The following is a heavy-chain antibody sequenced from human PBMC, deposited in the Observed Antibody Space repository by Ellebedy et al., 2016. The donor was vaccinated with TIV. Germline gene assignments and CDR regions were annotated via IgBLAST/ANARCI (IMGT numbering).Heavy chain of an antibody. V-gene: IGHV3-7*04. CDR1: GFTFSTYW. CDR3: ARESSSGWYTDIFDY. CDR2: IKQDGSVK. Sequence: GESLKISCAASGFTFSTYWMSCVRQAPGTGLEWVANIKQDGSVKYYVDSVKGRFPISRDNAKNSLYLQMNSLRAEDTTVYYCARESSSGWYTDIFDYWGQGTLVTVSS. J-gene: IGHJ4*02. D-gene: IGHD6-19*01.